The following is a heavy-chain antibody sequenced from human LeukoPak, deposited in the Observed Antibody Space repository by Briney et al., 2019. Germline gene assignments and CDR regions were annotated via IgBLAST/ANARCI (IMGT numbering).Heavy chain of an antibody. J-gene: IGHJ4*02. V-gene: IGHV3-9*01. D-gene: IGHD3-22*01. CDR1: GFTFDDYA. CDR2: VTWNSGSI. Sequence: GGSLRLSCAASGFTFDDYAMHWVRQAPGKGLEWVSGVTWNSGSIDYADSVKGRFTISRDNAKNSLYLQMNSLRPEDTALYYCAKDYYDSSGYYLDYWGQGTLVTVSS. CDR3: AKDYYDSSGYYLDY.